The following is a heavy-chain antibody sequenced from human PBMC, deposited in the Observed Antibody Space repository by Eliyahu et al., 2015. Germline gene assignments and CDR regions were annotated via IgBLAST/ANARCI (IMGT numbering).Heavy chain of an antibody. CDR3: ARSITMIVVADAFDI. J-gene: IGHJ3*02. CDR1: GXXFTGYY. V-gene: IGHV1-2*02. D-gene: IGHD3-22*01. CDR2: INPNSGGT. Sequence: QVQLVQSGAEVKKPGASVXVSXKASGXXFTGYYMHWVRQAPGQGLEWMGWINPNSGGTNYAQKFQGRVTMTRDTSISTAYMELSRLRSDDTAVYYCARSITMIVVADAFDIWGQGTMVTVSS.